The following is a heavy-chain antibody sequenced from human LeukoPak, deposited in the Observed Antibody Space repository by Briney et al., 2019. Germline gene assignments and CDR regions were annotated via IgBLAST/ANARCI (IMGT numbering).Heavy chain of an antibody. CDR3: ARAVRGDTNWFDP. CDR2: IYYSGST. D-gene: IGHD3-10*01. CDR1: GGSISSYY. J-gene: IGHJ5*02. V-gene: IGHV4-59*01. Sequence: PSETLSLTCTVSGGSISSYYWSWIRQPPGKGLEWIGYIYYSGSTNYNPSLKSRVTISVDTSKNQFSLKLSSVIAADTAVYYCARAVRGDTNWFDPWGQGTLVTVSS.